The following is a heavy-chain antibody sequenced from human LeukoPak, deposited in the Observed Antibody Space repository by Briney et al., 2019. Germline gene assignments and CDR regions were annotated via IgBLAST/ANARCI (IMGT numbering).Heavy chain of an antibody. D-gene: IGHD3-22*01. CDR1: GYTFTGYY. CDR2: INPNSGGT. CDR3: ARGVPYYYDSRGAFDI. Sequence: ASVKVSCKASGYTFTGYYMYWVRQAPGQGLEWMGWINPNSGGTNYAQKFQGRVTMTRDTSISTAYMELSRLRSDDTAVYYCARGVPYYYDSRGAFDIWGQGTMVTVSS. V-gene: IGHV1-2*02. J-gene: IGHJ3*02.